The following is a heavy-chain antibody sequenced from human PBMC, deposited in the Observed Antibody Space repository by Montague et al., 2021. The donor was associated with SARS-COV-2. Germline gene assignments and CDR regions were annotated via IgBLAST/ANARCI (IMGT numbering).Heavy chain of an antibody. Sequence: SLRLSCAASGFTFSSYAMHWVRQAPGKGLEWVAVISYDGSTKYYADSVKGRFTISRDNSKNTLYLQMNSLRAEDTAVYYCAREQEPHQPAYYAILTGYIGGIDEYGMDVWGQGTTVTVSS. V-gene: IGHV3-30-3*01. J-gene: IGHJ6*02. CDR3: AREQEPHQPAYYAILTGYIGGIDEYGMDV. CDR2: ISYDGSTK. CDR1: GFTFSSYA. D-gene: IGHD3-9*01.